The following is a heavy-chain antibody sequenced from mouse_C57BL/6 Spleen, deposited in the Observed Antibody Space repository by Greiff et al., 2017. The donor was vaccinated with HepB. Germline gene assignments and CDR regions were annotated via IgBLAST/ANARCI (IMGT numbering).Heavy chain of an antibody. CDR2: IDPSDSYT. CDR1: GYTFTSYW. V-gene: IGHV1-69*01. J-gene: IGHJ3*01. CDR3: ARYSSYEWFAY. D-gene: IGHD1-1*01. Sequence: VQLQQPGAELVMPGASVKLSCKASGYTFTSYWMHWVKQRPGQGLEWIGEIDPSDSYTNYNQKFKGKSTLTVDKSSSTAYMQLSSLTSEDSAVYYCARYSSYEWFAYWGQGTLVTVSA.